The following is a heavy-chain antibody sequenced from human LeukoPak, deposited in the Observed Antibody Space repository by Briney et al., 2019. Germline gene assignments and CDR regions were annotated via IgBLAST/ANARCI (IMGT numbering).Heavy chain of an antibody. V-gene: IGHV4-38-2*02. Sequence: SETLSLTCTVSGGSISSYYWSWIRQPPGKGLEWIGSIYHSGSTYYNPSLKSRVTISVDTSKNQFSLKLSSVTAADTAVYYCAREGAIFGVVIMIPWFDPWGQGTLVTVSS. D-gene: IGHD3-3*01. CDR1: GGSISSYY. J-gene: IGHJ5*02. CDR2: IYHSGST. CDR3: AREGAIFGVVIMIPWFDP.